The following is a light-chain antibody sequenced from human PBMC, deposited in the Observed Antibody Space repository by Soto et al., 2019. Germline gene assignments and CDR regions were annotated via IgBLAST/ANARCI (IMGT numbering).Light chain of an antibody. CDR3: MQTLLTWT. CDR2: LGS. V-gene: IGKV2-28*01. J-gene: IGKJ1*01. CDR1: QSLLHSNGYTY. Sequence: TVITQSPLSLPVTPGEPASISCRSSQSLLHSNGYTYLDWYLQRPGQSPQLLIYLGSYRASGVPDRFSGSGSGTDFTLKISRVEAGDVGVYYCMQTLLTWTFGQGTKVDIK.